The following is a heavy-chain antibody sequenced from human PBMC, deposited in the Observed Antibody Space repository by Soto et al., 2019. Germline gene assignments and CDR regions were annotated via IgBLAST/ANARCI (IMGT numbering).Heavy chain of an antibody. D-gene: IGHD4-4*01. V-gene: IGHV3-21*01. CDR3: ARDGSNQHPYYMDV. CDR2: ISSSSSYI. Sequence: GGSLRLSWAASGFTFSSYSMNWVLQAPGKGLEWVSSISSSSSYIYYADSVKGRFTISRDNAKDSLYLQMNSLRAEDTAVYYCARDGSNQHPYYMDVWGKRTTVTVSS. J-gene: IGHJ6*03. CDR1: GFTFSSYS.